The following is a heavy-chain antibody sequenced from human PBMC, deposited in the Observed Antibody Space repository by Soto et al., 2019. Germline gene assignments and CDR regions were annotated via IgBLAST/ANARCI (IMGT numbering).Heavy chain of an antibody. Sequence: GGSLRLSCTTSGFTFGDFAMSWFRQAPGKGPEWVGLFRSKAYGGTTEYAASVKGRFTISRDDSKSITYLQMNSLKTEDTAVYYCARVPIVWGQGTLVTVSS. V-gene: IGHV3-49*03. CDR2: FRSKAYGGTT. J-gene: IGHJ4*02. D-gene: IGHD3-16*02. CDR3: ARVPIV. CDR1: GFTFGDFA.